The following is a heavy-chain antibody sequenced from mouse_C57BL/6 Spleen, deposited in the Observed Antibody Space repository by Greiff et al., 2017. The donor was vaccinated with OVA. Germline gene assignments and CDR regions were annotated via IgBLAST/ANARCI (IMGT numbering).Heavy chain of an antibody. CDR2: INYDGSST. D-gene: IGHD1-1*01. Sequence: EVQRVESEGGLVQPGSSMKLSCTASGFTFSDYYMAWVRQVPEKGLEWVANINYDGSSTYYLDSLKSRFIISRDNAKNILYLQMSSLKSEDTATYYCARDDYYGSSWGAWFAYWGQGTLVTVSA. CDR3: ARDDYYGSSWGAWFAY. V-gene: IGHV5-16*01. CDR1: GFTFSDYY. J-gene: IGHJ3*01.